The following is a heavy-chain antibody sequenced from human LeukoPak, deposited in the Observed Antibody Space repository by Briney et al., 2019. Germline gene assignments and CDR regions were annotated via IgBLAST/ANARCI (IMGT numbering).Heavy chain of an antibody. Sequence: ASVKVSCKASGGTFSSYAISWVRQAPGQGLGWMGRIIPILGIASYAQKFQGRVTITADKSTSTAYMELSSLRSEDTAFYYCARGFLDFDLWGHGTLVTVSS. CDR2: IIPILGIA. V-gene: IGHV1-69*04. CDR1: GGTFSSYA. J-gene: IGHJ4*01. CDR3: ARGFLDFDL. D-gene: IGHD3-3*01.